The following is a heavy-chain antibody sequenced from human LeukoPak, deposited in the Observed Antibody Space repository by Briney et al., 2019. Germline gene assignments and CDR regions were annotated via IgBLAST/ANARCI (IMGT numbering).Heavy chain of an antibody. D-gene: IGHD2-15*01. Sequence: GGSLRLSCSASGFTFSSYAVHWVRQAPGKGLEYVSAISSNGGSTYYADSVKGRFTISRDNSKNTLYLQMSSLRAEDTAVYYCLKGYCSGGSCFYPWDWGQVTLVTVSS. CDR1: GFTFSSYA. CDR2: ISSNGGST. V-gene: IGHV3-64D*09. CDR3: LKGYCSGGSCFYPWD. J-gene: IGHJ4*02.